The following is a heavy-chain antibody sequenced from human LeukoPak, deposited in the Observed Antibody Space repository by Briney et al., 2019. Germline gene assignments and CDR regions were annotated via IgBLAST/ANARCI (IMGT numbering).Heavy chain of an antibody. Sequence: PGGSLRLSCAASGFTFSSYAMSWVRQAPGKGLEWVSAISGSGGNTYYADSVKGRFTISRDNSKNTLYLQMNSLRAEDTAVYYCAKDPSYSSSWYPRGYGMDVWGQGTTVTVSS. CDR1: GFTFSSYA. D-gene: IGHD6-13*01. CDR2: ISGSGGNT. V-gene: IGHV3-23*01. CDR3: AKDPSYSSSWYPRGYGMDV. J-gene: IGHJ6*02.